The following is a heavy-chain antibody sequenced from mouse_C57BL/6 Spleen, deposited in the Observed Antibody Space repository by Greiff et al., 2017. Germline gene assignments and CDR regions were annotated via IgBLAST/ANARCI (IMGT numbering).Heavy chain of an antibody. V-gene: IGHV7-3*01. CDR3: ARYGENRNYGAMDY. CDR2: IRNKANGYTT. CDR1: GFTFTDYY. J-gene: IGHJ4*01. D-gene: IGHD2-1*01. Sequence: EVKLVESGGGLVQPGGSLSLSCAASGFTFTDYYMSWVRQPPGKALEWLGFIRNKANGYTTEYSASVKGRFTISRDNSQSILYLQMNALRAEDSATYYCARYGENRNYGAMDYWGQGTSVTVSS.